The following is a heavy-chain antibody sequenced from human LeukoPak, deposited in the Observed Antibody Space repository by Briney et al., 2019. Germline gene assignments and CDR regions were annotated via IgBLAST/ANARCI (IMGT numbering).Heavy chain of an antibody. J-gene: IGHJ4*02. V-gene: IGHV4-39*01. CDR1: GGSISSSSYY. D-gene: IGHD3-16*01. CDR2: IYYSGST. CDR3: AKKVMITFNYFDY. Sequence: SETLSLTCTVSGGSISSSSYYWGWIRQPPGKGLEWIGSIYYSGSTYYNPSLKSRVTISVDTSKNQFSLKLHSVTAADTAVYYCAKKVMITFNYFDYWGQGTLVTVSS.